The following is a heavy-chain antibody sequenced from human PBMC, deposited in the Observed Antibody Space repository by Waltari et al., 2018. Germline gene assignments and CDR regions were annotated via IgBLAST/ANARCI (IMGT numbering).Heavy chain of an antibody. V-gene: IGHV1-69*05. CDR1: GGTFSSYA. Sequence: QVQLVQSGAEVKKPGSSVKVSCKASGGTFSSYAISWVRQAPGQGLEWMGGIIPIFGTANYAQKFQGIVTITTDESTSTAYMELSSLRSEDTAVYYCARAVYSSSWHFQDYYFDYWGQGTLVTVSS. J-gene: IGHJ4*02. CDR2: IIPIFGTA. D-gene: IGHD6-13*01. CDR3: ARAVYSSSWHFQDYYFDY.